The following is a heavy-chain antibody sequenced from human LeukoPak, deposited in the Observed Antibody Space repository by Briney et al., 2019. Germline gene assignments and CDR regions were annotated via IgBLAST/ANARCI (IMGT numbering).Heavy chain of an antibody. CDR2: MNPNSGNT. V-gene: IGHV1-8*01. J-gene: IGHJ5*02. Sequence: VSVKVSCKASGYTFTSYDINWVRQATEQGLEWMGWMNPNSGNTGYAQKFQGRVTMTRNTSISTAYMELSSLRSEDTAVYYCARSPYYDFWSGYYGGRDWFDPWGQGTLVTVSS. CDR1: GYTFTSYD. CDR3: ARSPYYDFWSGYYGGRDWFDP. D-gene: IGHD3-3*01.